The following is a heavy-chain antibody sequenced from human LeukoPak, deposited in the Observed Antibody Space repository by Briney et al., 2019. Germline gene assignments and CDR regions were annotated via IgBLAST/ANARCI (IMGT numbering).Heavy chain of an antibody. CDR3: ARVQELPYYYYMDV. CDR1: GFTVSSYS. V-gene: IGHV3-48*01. J-gene: IGHJ6*03. Sequence: GGSLRLSCAASGFTVSSYSMNWVRQAPGKGREWGSYISSSSSTIYYADSVKGRFTISRDNAKNSLYLQMNSLRAEDTAVYYCARVQELPYYYYMDVWGKGTTVTVS. D-gene: IGHD1-26*01. CDR2: ISSSSSTI.